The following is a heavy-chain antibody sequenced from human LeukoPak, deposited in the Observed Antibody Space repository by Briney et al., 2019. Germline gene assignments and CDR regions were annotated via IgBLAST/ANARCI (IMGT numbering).Heavy chain of an antibody. CDR3: ARDLTTVSWFDP. Sequence: ASVKVSCKASGYTFTSYAMHWVRQAPGQRLEWMGWINAGNGNTKYSQKFQGRVTITRDTSASTAYMELSSLRSEDTAVYYCARDLTTVSWFDPWGQGTLVTVSS. CDR1: GYTFTSYA. D-gene: IGHD4-17*01. V-gene: IGHV1-3*01. CDR2: INAGNGNT. J-gene: IGHJ5*02.